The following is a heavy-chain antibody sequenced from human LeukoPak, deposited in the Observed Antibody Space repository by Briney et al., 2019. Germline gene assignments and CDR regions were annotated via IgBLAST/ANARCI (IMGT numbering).Heavy chain of an antibody. CDR1: GFTFSSYA. Sequence: GGSLRLSCAASGFTFSSYAMHWVRQAPGKGLEWVAVLSYDGSNKYYADSVKGRFTISRDNSKNTLYLQMNSLRAEDTAVYYCARPYCGGDCPGAFDIWGQGTMVTVSS. V-gene: IGHV3-30-3*01. CDR3: ARPYCGGDCPGAFDI. D-gene: IGHD2-21*02. J-gene: IGHJ3*02. CDR2: LSYDGSNK.